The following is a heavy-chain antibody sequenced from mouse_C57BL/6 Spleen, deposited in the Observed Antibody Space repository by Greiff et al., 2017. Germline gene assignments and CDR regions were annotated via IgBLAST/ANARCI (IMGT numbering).Heavy chain of an antibody. CDR3: AAVLLRYLYYFDY. V-gene: IGHV1-22*01. CDR1: GYTFTDYN. D-gene: IGHD1-1*01. Sequence: EVQLQQSGPELVKPGASVKMSCKASGYTFTDYNMHWVKQSHGKSLEWIGYINPNNGGTSYNQKFKGKATLTVNKSSSTAYMELRSLTSEDSAVYYCAAVLLRYLYYFDYWGQGTTLTVSS. J-gene: IGHJ2*01. CDR2: INPNNGGT.